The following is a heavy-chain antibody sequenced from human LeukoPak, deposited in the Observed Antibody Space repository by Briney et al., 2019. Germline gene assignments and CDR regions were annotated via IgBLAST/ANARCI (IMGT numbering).Heavy chain of an antibody. CDR2: LSGSGGST. V-gene: IGHV3-23*01. CDR1: GFTFSSYA. CDR3: AKRAFGENFFDF. D-gene: IGHD3-10*01. Sequence: GGSLRLSCAASGFTFSSYAMTWVRQAPGKGLQWVSTLSGSGGSTYYTDSVKGRFTISRDNSKNALYLQMNSLRAEDTAIYYCAKRAFGENFFDFWGQGTLVTVSS. J-gene: IGHJ4*02.